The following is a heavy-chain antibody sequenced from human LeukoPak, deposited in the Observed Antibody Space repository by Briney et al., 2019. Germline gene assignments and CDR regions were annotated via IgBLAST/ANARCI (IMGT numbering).Heavy chain of an antibody. CDR3: ARGYSSSWYEFLGWFDP. V-gene: IGHV1-69*13. CDR1: GGTFSSYA. Sequence: ASVKVSCKASGGTFSSYAISWVRQAPGQGLEWMGGIIPIFGTANYAQKFQGRVTITADESTSTAYMELSSLRSEDTAVYYCARGYSSSWYEFLGWFDPWGQGTLVTVSS. CDR2: IIPIFGTA. D-gene: IGHD6-13*01. J-gene: IGHJ5*02.